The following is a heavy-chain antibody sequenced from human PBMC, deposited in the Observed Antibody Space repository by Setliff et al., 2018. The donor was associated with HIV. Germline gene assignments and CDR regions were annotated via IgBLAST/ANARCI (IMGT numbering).Heavy chain of an antibody. CDR2: ISSSGTTT. Sequence: GGSLRLSCAGSDSGDPGFIFSDYFMTWVRQAPGKGLEWLCYISSSGTTTYYGDSVKGRFTISRDDAKNSVHLQMNSLRVEDTAVYFFAAQGVLWGQGTQVTAPQ. CDR3: AAQGVL. CDR1: GFIFSDYF. J-gene: IGHJ4*02. V-gene: IGHV3-11*04.